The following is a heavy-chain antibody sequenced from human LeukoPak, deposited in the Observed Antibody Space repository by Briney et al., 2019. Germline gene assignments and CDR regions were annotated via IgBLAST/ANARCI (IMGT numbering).Heavy chain of an antibody. CDR2: IKQDGSEK. J-gene: IGHJ4*02. CDR1: GFTFSSYW. CDR3: GRFTRSGDSVY. D-gene: IGHD7-27*01. Sequence: GGSLRLSCAASGFTFSSYWMSWVRQAPGKGLEWVANIKQDGSEKQYVDPVKGRFAISRDNAENSLYLQMNSLKAEDTAVYYCGRFTRSGDSVYWGQGTLVTVSS. V-gene: IGHV3-7*04.